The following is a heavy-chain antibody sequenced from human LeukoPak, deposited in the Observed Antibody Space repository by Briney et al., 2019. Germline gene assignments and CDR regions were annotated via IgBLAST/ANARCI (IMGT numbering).Heavy chain of an antibody. CDR1: GYTFTNYA. J-gene: IGHJ5*02. Sequence: ASVKVSCKASGYTFTNYAIHWVRQAPGQRLEWMGWINSGYSNTKYSQKFQGRVTITSDTSASTAYMEVRSLTPEDTAIYYCARDSYMAAADTWFDPWGQGTLVTVSS. CDR2: INSGYSNT. D-gene: IGHD6-13*01. V-gene: IGHV1-3*01. CDR3: ARDSYMAAADTWFDP.